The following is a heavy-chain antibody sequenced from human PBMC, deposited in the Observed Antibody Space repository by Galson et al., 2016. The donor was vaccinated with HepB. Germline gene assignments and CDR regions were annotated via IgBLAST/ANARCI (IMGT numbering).Heavy chain of an antibody. D-gene: IGHD6-13*01. Sequence: SLRLSCAASEFTFDDYAMHWVRQAPGKGLEWVSGISWNSGSSGYADSVKGRFTVSRDNAKNSLYLQMNSLRAEDTAVYYCARGYSSSWYLYYFDYWGQGTLVTVSS. J-gene: IGHJ4*02. V-gene: IGHV3-9*01. CDR3: ARGYSSSWYLYYFDY. CDR2: ISWNSGSS. CDR1: EFTFDDYA.